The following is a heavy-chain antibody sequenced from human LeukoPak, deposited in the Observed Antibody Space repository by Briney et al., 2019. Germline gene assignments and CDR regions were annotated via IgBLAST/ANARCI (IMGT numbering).Heavy chain of an antibody. CDR1: GGSISSGSYY. CDR3: ARQRISGSYYHYYYYMDV. CDR2: IYTSGST. V-gene: IGHV4-61*02. J-gene: IGHJ6*03. D-gene: IGHD3-10*01. Sequence: SETLSLTCTVSGGSISSGSYYWSWIRQPAGKGLEWIGRIYTSGSTNYNPSLKSRVTMSVDTSKNQFSLKLSSVTAADTAVYYCARQRISGSYYHYYYYMDVWGKGTTVTISS.